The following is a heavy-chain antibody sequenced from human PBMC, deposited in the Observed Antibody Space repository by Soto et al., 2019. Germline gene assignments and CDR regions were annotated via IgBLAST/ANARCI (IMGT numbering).Heavy chain of an antibody. CDR3: ARDNGDGSGRLYYFDY. CDR1: GGSISSSNW. J-gene: IGHJ4*02. Sequence: QVQLQESGPGLVKPSGTLSLTCAVSGGSISSSNWWSWVRQPPGKGLEWIGEIYHSGSTNYNPSLNSQVTISVDKSKKQFALKLSSVTAADTAVYYCARDNGDGSGRLYYFDYWGQGTLVTVSS. V-gene: IGHV4-4*02. D-gene: IGHD3-10*01. CDR2: IYHSGST.